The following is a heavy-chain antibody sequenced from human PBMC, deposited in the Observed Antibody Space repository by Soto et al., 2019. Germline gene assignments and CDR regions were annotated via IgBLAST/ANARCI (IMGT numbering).Heavy chain of an antibody. CDR1: GYSSSSYW. CDR2: IYPGDSDT. J-gene: IGHJ4*01. V-gene: IGHV5-51*01. Sequence: VEPLKISWNGSGYSSSSYWIGWVRQKPGKGLEWMGIIYPGDSDTRYSPSFQGQVTISADKSISTAYLQWSSLKASDTAMYYCARSDYYFDSWGQGTLVTVS. CDR3: ARSDYYFDS.